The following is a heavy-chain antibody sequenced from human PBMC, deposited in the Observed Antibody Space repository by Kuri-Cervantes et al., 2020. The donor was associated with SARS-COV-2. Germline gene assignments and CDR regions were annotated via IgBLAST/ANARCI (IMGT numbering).Heavy chain of an antibody. CDR1: GGSFSGYY. V-gene: IGHV4-34*12. Sequence: SETLSLTCAVYGGSFSGYYWSWIRQPPGKGLEWIGSIFYSGRPSGTTYYTPSLKSRVTISVDSSKNQFSLKLSSVTAADTAVYYCARHPSVVPAAPSWGQGALVTVSS. D-gene: IGHD2-15*01. CDR2: IFYSGRPSGTT. CDR3: ARHPSVVPAAPS. J-gene: IGHJ5*02.